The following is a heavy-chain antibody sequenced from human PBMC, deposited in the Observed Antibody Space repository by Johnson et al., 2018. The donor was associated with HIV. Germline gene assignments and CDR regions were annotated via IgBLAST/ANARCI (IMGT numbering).Heavy chain of an antibody. CDR2: ISGSGGST. V-gene: IGHV3-23*01. CDR1: GFTFSNAW. Sequence: VQLLESGGGLVKPGGSLRLSCAASGFTFSNAWMSWVRQVPGKGLEWVSAISGSGGSTYYADSVKGRFTISRDNSKNTLYLQMNSLRVEDTAVYYCAKDQGTMTHAFDIWGQGTMVTVSS. J-gene: IGHJ3*02. D-gene: IGHD3-22*01. CDR3: AKDQGTMTHAFDI.